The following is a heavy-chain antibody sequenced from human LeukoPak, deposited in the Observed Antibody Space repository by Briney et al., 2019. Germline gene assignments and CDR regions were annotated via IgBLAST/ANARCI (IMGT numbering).Heavy chain of an antibody. CDR3: ARDPSGYSYGYYYGMDV. CDR1: GYTFTSYG. CDR2: ISAYNGNT. V-gene: IGHV1-18*01. J-gene: IGHJ6*02. Sequence: GASVKVSCKASGYTFTSYGISWVRQAPGQGLEWMGWISAYNGNTNYAQKLQGRVTMTTDTSTSTAYMELRSLRSGDTAVYYCARDPSGYSYGYYYGMDVWGQGTTVTVSS. D-gene: IGHD5-18*01.